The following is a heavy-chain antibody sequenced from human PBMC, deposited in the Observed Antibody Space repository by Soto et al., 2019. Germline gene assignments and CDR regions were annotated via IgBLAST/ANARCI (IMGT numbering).Heavy chain of an antibody. J-gene: IGHJ5*02. CDR3: ASHDPGARFDP. V-gene: IGHV1-2*02. CDR2: INPNNGAT. CDR1: RYIFTAYF. D-gene: IGHD1-1*01. Sequence: ASVKVSCKAPRYIFTAYFMHWVRQAPGQGLEWMGWINPNNGATHYGLSFQGRVTMTRDTSISAAYMELSSLRSDDTAVYYCASHDPGARFDPWGQGTLVTVSS.